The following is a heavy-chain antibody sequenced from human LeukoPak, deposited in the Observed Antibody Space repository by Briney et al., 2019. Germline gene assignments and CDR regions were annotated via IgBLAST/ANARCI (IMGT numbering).Heavy chain of an antibody. Sequence: PSETLSLTCTVSGGSISSYYWSWIRQPPGKGLEWIGYIYYSGSTNYNPSLKSRVTISVDTSKNQFSLKLSSVTAADAAVYYCARRRPLWGYSYGYYFDYWGQGTLVTVSS. D-gene: IGHD5-18*01. V-gene: IGHV4-59*08. CDR2: IYYSGST. CDR1: GGSISSYY. CDR3: ARRRPLWGYSYGYYFDY. J-gene: IGHJ4*02.